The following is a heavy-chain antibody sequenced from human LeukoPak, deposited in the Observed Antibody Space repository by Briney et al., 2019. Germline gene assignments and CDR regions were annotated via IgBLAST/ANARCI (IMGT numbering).Heavy chain of an antibody. J-gene: IGHJ3*02. V-gene: IGHV3-15*01. CDR2: IKSKADGGTT. CDR3: TTAYRGYYPSYDAFDI. D-gene: IGHD3-22*01. Sequence: GGSLRLSCAASGFTFSNAWMSWVRQAPGKGLEWVGRIKSKADGGTTDYAAPVKGRFTISRDDSKTTLYLQMNSLKTEDTAVYYCTTAYRGYYPSYDAFDIWGQGTMVTVSS. CDR1: GFTFSNAW.